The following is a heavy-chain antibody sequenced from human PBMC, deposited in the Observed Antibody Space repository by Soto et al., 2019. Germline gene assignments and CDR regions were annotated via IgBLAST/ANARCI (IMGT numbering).Heavy chain of an antibody. CDR3: ARDSGVTMVRGVTSDAFDI. Sequence: ASVKVSCKASGGTFSSYAISWVRQAPGQGLEWMGGITPIFGTANYAQKFQGRVTITADESTSTAYMELSSLRSEDTAVYYCARDSGVTMVRGVTSDAFDIWGQGTMVTVS. D-gene: IGHD3-10*01. V-gene: IGHV1-69*13. CDR1: GGTFSSYA. J-gene: IGHJ3*02. CDR2: ITPIFGTA.